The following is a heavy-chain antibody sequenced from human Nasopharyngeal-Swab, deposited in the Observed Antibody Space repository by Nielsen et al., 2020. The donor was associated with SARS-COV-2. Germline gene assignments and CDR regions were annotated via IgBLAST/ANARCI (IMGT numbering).Heavy chain of an antibody. D-gene: IGHD2-15*01. CDR3: AKDLLRHCSGGSCNSDYYGMDV. CDR1: GYTFTSYD. Sequence: ASVKVSCKASGYTFTSYDINWVRQATGQGLEWMGWMNPNSGNTGYAQKFQGRVTMTRDTSISTAYMELSSLRPDDAAIYYCAKDLLRHCSGGSCNSDYYGMDVWGQGTTVTVSS. CDR2: MNPNSGNT. V-gene: IGHV1-8*01. J-gene: IGHJ6*02.